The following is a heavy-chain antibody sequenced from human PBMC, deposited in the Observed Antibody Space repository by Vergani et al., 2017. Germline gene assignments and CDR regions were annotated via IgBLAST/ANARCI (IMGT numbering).Heavy chain of an antibody. J-gene: IGHJ6*03. D-gene: IGHD6-13*01. CDR2: LFYGATA. Sequence: QVQLQESGPGLVKPSETLSLTCTVSGDSISSRNCYWGWIRQPPGKGLEWIGSLFYGATAYYNPSLESRVIISIVTSKNQFSLRLSSVTAADTAVYYCARDFRAYSSSWYDYMDVWGKGTTVTVSS. CDR3: ARDFRAYSSSWYDYMDV. V-gene: IGHV4-39*02. CDR1: GDSISSRNCY.